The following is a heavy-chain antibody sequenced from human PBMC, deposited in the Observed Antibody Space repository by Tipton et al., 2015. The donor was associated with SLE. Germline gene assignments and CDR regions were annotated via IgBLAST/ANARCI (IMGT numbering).Heavy chain of an antibody. CDR3: AKDGRKLRFLDGGMDV. CDR2: TRYDGSMT. CDR1: GFAFSTYG. Sequence: SLRLSCEASGFAFSTYGMHWVRQTPGKGLEWVAFTRYDGSMTLYADSVKGRFSISRDNSKNTLYLHMNTLRAEDTAVYYCAKDGRKLRFLDGGMDVWGQGTTVAVSS. V-gene: IGHV3-30*02. J-gene: IGHJ6*02. D-gene: IGHD3-3*01.